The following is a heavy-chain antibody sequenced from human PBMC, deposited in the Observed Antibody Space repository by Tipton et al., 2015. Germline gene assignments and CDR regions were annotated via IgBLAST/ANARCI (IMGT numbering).Heavy chain of an antibody. Sequence: GLVKPSETLSLTCSVSGDSIRNYHWSWIRQPAGKGLEWIGRIFVSGSVVYSPSMKSRVTMSVDTSKNQLSLKLISVNAADTAVYYCARGRRYYDYVRGTYRRDPLFDYWGQGTLVTVSS. D-gene: IGHD3-16*02. J-gene: IGHJ4*02. CDR3: ARGRRYYDYVRGTYRRDPLFDY. CDR1: GDSIRNYH. CDR2: IFVSGSV. V-gene: IGHV4-4*07.